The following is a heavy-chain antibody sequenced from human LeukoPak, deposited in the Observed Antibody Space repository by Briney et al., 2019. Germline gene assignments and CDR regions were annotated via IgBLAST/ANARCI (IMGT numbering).Heavy chain of an antibody. J-gene: IGHJ4*02. CDR3: AKDVWGYCSCSSCYLAY. D-gene: IGHD2-2*01. V-gene: IGHV3-30*02. CDR2: IRYGGSNK. Sequence: GGSLRLSCAASGFTFSSYGMHWVREAPGKGLELVAFIRYGGSNKYYADSVKGRFTISRANSKNTLYLQMNSLTAGDTAVYYFAKDVWGYCSCSSCYLAYWGQGTLVTVSS. CDR1: GFTFSSYG.